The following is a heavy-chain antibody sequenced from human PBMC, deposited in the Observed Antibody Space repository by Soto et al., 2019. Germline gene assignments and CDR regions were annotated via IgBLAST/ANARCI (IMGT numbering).Heavy chain of an antibody. CDR2: IYYSGST. CDR3: ARDWVPIVVVPAEATIGNYGMDV. CDR1: GGSVSSGSYY. Sequence: KTSETLSLTCTVSGGSVSSGSYYWSWIRQPPGKGLEWIGYIYYSGSTNYNPSLKSRVTISVDTSKNQFSLKLSSVTAADTAVYYCARDWVPIVVVPAEATIGNYGMDVWGQGTTVTVSS. V-gene: IGHV4-61*01. J-gene: IGHJ6*02. D-gene: IGHD2-2*01.